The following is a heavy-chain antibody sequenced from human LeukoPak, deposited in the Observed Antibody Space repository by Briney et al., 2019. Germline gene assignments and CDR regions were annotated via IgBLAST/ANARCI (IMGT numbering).Heavy chain of an antibody. D-gene: IGHD3-16*01. J-gene: IGHJ4*02. V-gene: IGHV3-23*01. Sequence: GGTLRLSCAASGFTFSSYGMSWVRQAPGEGLEWVSAISGSGGSTYYADSVKGRFTISRDNSKNTLYLQMNSLRAEDTAVYYCAKTRGGYYFDYWGQGTLVTVSS. CDR2: ISGSGGST. CDR3: AKTRGGYYFDY. CDR1: GFTFSSYG.